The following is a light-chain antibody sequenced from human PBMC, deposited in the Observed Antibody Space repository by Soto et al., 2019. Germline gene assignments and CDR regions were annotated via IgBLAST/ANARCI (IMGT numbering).Light chain of an antibody. CDR2: AVS. CDR1: QGIRND. Sequence: AIQMTQSPSSLSASVGDRVTITCRASQGIRNDLGWYQQKPGQAPKLLIYAVSFLQSGVPSRFSGSESGTDFTLTISSLQPEDFATYYCLQDYIYPYTFGQGTPLEIK. V-gene: IGKV1-6*01. CDR3: LQDYIYPYT. J-gene: IGKJ2*01.